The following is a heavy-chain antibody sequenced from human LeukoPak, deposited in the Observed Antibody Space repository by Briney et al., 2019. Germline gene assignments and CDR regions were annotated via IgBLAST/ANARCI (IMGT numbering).Heavy chain of an antibody. V-gene: IGHV1-8*01. CDR1: GYTFTSYD. J-gene: IGHJ4*02. Sequence: ASVKVSCKASGYTFTSYDINWVRQATGQGLEWMGWMNPNSGNTGYAQKFQGRVTMTRDTSTSTVYMELSSLRSEDTAVYYCAGDSQVHDSLGYWGQGTLVTVSS. CDR2: MNPNSGNT. D-gene: IGHD3-22*01. CDR3: AGDSQVHDSLGY.